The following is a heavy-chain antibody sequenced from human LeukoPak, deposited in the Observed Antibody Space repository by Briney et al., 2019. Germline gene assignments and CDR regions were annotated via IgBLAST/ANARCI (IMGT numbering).Heavy chain of an antibody. J-gene: IGHJ4*02. Sequence: ASVKVSCKASGYTXTSYYMHGVRQAPGQGLEWMVIINPSDGSTNYAQKFQGRVTMTRDRSRSTVYLELSSLRSEDTAVYYCTRPKDSGSHLFLFDYWGQGTLVTVSS. D-gene: IGHD1-26*01. CDR2: INPSDGST. CDR3: TRPKDSGSHLFLFDY. CDR1: GYTXTSYY. V-gene: IGHV1-46*01.